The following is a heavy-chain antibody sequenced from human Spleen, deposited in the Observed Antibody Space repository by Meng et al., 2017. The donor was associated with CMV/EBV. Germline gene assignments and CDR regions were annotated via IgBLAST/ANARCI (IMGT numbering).Heavy chain of an antibody. CDR1: GYTFTGYY. Sequence: QVPLVQAGAEVKKPGSSVRVSCEASGYTFTGYYMHLVRQAPGQGLEWMGWINPNSGGTNYAQKFQGRVTMTRDTSISTAYMELSRLRSDDTAVYYCARGKVDTAISRLYFDYWGQGTLVTVSS. CDR3: ARGKVDTAISRLYFDY. CDR2: INPNSGGT. J-gene: IGHJ4*02. D-gene: IGHD5-18*01. V-gene: IGHV1-2*02.